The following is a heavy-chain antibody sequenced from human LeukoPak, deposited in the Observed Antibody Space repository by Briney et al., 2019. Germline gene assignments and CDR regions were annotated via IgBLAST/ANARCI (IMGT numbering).Heavy chain of an antibody. CDR2: ISAYNGNT. Sequence: ASVKVSCKASGYTFTSYGISWVRQAPGQGLEWMGWISAYNGNTNYAQKLQGRVTMTTDTSTSTAYMELRSLRSDDTAVYYCARDGKDWGSVDYYDSSGYGAFDIWGQGTMVTVSS. CDR3: ARDGKDWGSVDYYDSSGYGAFDI. J-gene: IGHJ3*02. D-gene: IGHD3-22*01. CDR1: GYTFTSYG. V-gene: IGHV1-18*01.